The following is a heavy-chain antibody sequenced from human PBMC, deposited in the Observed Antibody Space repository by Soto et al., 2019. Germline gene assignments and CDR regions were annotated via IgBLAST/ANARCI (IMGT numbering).Heavy chain of an antibody. D-gene: IGHD3-3*01. J-gene: IGHJ4*02. CDR1: GFTFSGGYW. V-gene: IGHV3-7*03. CDR2: IKEEGRET. CDR3: ASTRGY. Sequence: EVLVVESGGGLVQHGGSLRLSCAVSGFTFSGGYWMKWVRQAPGKGLEWVDTIKEEGRETYYVDSVKGRFTISRDSAKNSLYLPMNSLRVEDTAVYYCASTRGYWGQGTLVTVSS.